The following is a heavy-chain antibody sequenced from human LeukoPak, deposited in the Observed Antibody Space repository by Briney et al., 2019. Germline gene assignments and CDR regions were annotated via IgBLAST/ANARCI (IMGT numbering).Heavy chain of an antibody. J-gene: IGHJ5*02. D-gene: IGHD5-24*01. CDR1: GFTFSSYE. Sequence: GGSLRLSCAASGFTFSSYEMNWVRQAPGKGLEWVSYIDSSGSNIHYADSVKGRFTISRDNAKNSLYLQMNSLRAEDTAVYYCARDNSVRDEAWWFNPWGQGTLVTVSS. CDR3: ARDNSVRDEAWWFNP. V-gene: IGHV3-48*03. CDR2: IDSSGSNI.